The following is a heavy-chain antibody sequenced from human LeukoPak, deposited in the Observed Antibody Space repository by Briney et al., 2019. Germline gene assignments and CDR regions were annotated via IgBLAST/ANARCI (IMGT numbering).Heavy chain of an antibody. CDR3: ATRQGYYYDSSGYYFFDY. V-gene: IGHV3-23*01. J-gene: IGHJ4*02. CDR1: GFTFSSYA. CDR2: ISGSGGST. D-gene: IGHD3-22*01. Sequence: GGSLRLSCAASGFTFSSYAMSRVRQAPGKGLEWVSAISGSGGSTYYADSVKGRFTISRDNSKNTLYLQMNSLRAEDTAVYYCATRQGYYYDSSGYYFFDYWGQGTLVTVSS.